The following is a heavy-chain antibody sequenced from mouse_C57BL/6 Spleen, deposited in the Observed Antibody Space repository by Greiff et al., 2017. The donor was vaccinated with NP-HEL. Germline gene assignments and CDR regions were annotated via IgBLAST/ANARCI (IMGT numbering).Heavy chain of an antibody. CDR3: ARFGSLLGFAY. Sequence: VQLQQSGPELVKPGASVKIPCKASGYTFTDYNMDWVKQSHGKSLEWIGDINPNNGGTIYNQKFKGKATLTVDKSSSTAYMELRSLTSEDTAVYYCARFGSLLGFAYWGQGTLVTVSA. CDR1: GYTFTDYN. J-gene: IGHJ3*01. D-gene: IGHD2-10*01. V-gene: IGHV1-18*01. CDR2: INPNNGGT.